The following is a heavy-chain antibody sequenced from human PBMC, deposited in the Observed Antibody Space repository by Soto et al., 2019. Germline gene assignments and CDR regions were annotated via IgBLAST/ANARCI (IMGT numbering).Heavy chain of an antibody. V-gene: IGHV1-69*13. D-gene: IGHD5-12*01. J-gene: IGHJ4*02. CDR1: GGTFSSYA. CDR3: ARDRGYSGYDMNY. Sequence: SVKVSCKASGGTFSSYAISWVRQAPGQGLEWMGGIIPIFGTANYAQKFQGRVTITADESTSTAYMELSSLRSEDTAVYYCARDRGYSGYDMNYWGQGTLVSVSS. CDR2: IIPIFGTA.